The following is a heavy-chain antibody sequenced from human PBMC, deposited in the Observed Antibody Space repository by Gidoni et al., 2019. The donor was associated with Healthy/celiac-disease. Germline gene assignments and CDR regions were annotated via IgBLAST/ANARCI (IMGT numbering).Heavy chain of an antibody. CDR2: ISSSGSTI. Sequence: EVQLVESGGGLVQPGGSLSLSCAASGFTFSSYEMNWVRQAPGKGLEWVSYISSSGSTIYYADSVKGRFTISRDNAKNSLYLQMNSLRAEDTAVYYCAREYYDFWSGYYSGMDVWGQGTTVTVSS. V-gene: IGHV3-48*03. CDR3: AREYYDFWSGYYSGMDV. CDR1: GFTFSSYE. D-gene: IGHD3-3*01. J-gene: IGHJ6*02.